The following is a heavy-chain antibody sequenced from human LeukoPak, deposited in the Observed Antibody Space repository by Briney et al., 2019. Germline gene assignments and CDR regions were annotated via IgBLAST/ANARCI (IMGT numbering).Heavy chain of an antibody. V-gene: IGHV1-2*02. CDR1: GYTFSGHY. D-gene: IGHD3-22*01. J-gene: IGHJ4*02. Sequence: ASVKVSCKASGYTFSGHYMHWIRQAPGQGLEWMGWINAESGETKYAQKFQGRVTMTRDTSISTAYMELRGLRFDDTAVYYCASRSGWYYDNNGYYNHWGQGTLVTVSS. CDR3: ASRSGWYYDNNGYYNH. CDR2: INAESGET.